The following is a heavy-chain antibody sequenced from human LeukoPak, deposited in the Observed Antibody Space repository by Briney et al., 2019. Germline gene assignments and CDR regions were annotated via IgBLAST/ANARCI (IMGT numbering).Heavy chain of an antibody. CDR2: SSYSGRT. CDR3: ARGNYYQLPYGDYYYYYYMDV. D-gene: IGHD2-2*02. V-gene: IGHV4-59*12. Sequence: PSETLSLTCTVSGGSISSNYWSWIRQPPGKGLEWIGYSSYSGRTSYNPSLKSRVTISVDTSKNQFSLKLSSVTAADTAVYYCARGNYYQLPYGDYYYYYYMDVWGKGTTVTVSS. CDR1: GGSISSNY. J-gene: IGHJ6*03.